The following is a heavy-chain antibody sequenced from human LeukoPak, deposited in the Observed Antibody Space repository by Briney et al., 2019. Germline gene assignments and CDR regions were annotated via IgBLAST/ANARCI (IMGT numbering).Heavy chain of an antibody. CDR3: ARDRSSGWYVYDY. CDR2: IYSGSST. Sequence: GGSLRLSCVASGFTVSSNYMSWVRQAPGTGLEWVSVIYSGSSTYYAESVKGRFTISRNTSKNTLYLQMNSLRADDTAVYYCARDRSSGWYVYDYWGQGTLVTVSS. CDR1: GFTVSSNY. D-gene: IGHD6-19*01. J-gene: IGHJ4*02. V-gene: IGHV3-53*01.